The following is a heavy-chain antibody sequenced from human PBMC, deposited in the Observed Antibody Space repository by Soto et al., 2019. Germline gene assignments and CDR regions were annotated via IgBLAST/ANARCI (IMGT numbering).Heavy chain of an antibody. D-gene: IGHD3-10*01. J-gene: IGHJ5*02. CDR2: IIPMYGPA. CDR1: GGTFSSYA. Sequence: QVPLVQSGAEVKKPGSSVTVSCKASGGTFSSYAIHWVRQAPGQGLEWMGGIIPMYGPAKYAQRFQGRVTITADESTTTVYMELTSLKSPDTAVYYCARVTSMVRGVIDSWFDPGGHGTLVTVSS. V-gene: IGHV1-69*01. CDR3: ARVTSMVRGVIDSWFDP.